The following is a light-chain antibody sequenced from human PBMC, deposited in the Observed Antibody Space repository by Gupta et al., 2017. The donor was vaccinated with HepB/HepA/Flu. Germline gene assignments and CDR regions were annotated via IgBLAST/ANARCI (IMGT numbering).Light chain of an antibody. V-gene: IGLV3-21*04. J-gene: IGLJ2*01. Sequence: YVLPPPPSVSVAPGKTARITCGGNNIGSKSVHWYQQKPGQAPGLVIYYDSARPYGIPERFSGSNSGNTTTLTISRVEAGDEADYYCQVWDSSSDTHVVFGGGTKLTVL. CDR2: YDS. CDR1: NIGSKS. CDR3: QVWDSSSDTHVV.